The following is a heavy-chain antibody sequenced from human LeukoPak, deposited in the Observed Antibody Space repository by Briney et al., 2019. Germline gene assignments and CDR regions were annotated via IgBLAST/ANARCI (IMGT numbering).Heavy chain of an antibody. CDR3: ARLYDEGYFDY. Sequence: GGSLRLSCAASEFSVGSNYMTWVRQAPGKGLEWVSLIYSGGSTYYADSVKGRFTISRDNSKNTLYLQMNSLRAEDTAVYYCARLYDEGYFDYWGQGTLVTVSS. V-gene: IGHV3-66*01. D-gene: IGHD3-16*02. J-gene: IGHJ4*02. CDR1: EFSVGSNY. CDR2: IYSGGST.